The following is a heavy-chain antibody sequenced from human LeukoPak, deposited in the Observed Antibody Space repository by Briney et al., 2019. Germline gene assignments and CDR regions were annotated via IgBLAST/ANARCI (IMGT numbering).Heavy chain of an antibody. J-gene: IGHJ6*02. D-gene: IGHD3-3*01. Sequence: ASVKVSCKASGGTFSSYAISWVRQAPGQGLEWMGGIIPIFGTANYAQKFQGRVTMTRNTSISTAYMELSSLRSEDTAVYYCARGLWSGYYYYYYGMDVWGQGTTVTVSS. CDR2: IIPIFGTA. V-gene: IGHV1-69*05. CDR1: GGTFSSYA. CDR3: ARGLWSGYYYYYYGMDV.